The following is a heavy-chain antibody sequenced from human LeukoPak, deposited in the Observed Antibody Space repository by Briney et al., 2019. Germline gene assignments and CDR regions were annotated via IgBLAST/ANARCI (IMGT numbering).Heavy chain of an antibody. CDR1: GFSLSTSAEA. CDR2: IYWDDDK. D-gene: IGHD4-23*01. CDR3: AHRGTTMITPDTFDY. J-gene: IGHJ4*02. V-gene: IGHV2-5*02. Sequence: DSGPPLVKPTQTLKLTCTFSGFSLSTSAEAVRWIRQPPGTALSWLALIYWDDDKRSSPSLKTRLTITQDTSKNQVVLTLTNMDPVDTATYYCAHRGTTMITPDTFDYWGQGTLVTVSS.